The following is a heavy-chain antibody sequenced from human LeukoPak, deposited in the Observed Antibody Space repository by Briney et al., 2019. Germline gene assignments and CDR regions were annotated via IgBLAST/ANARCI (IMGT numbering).Heavy chain of an antibody. J-gene: IGHJ5*02. D-gene: IGHD6-6*01. CDR3: ARICSYSNSPPPS. CDR1: GFSLSTTGVC. CDR2: IDWDDAK. Sequence: SGPTLVNPTQTLTLTCTFSGFSLSTTGVCVNWIRQPPGKALGWLARIDWDDAKYYNTSLKTRLTIPKDTSKNQVVLTMTNMDPVDTATYYCARICSYSNSPPPSWGQGTLVTVSS. V-gene: IGHV2-70*11.